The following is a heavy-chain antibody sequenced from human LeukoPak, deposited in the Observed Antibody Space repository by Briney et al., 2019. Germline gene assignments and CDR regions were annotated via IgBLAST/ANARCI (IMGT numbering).Heavy chain of an antibody. CDR1: GGSFSGYY. CDR2: INHSGST. Sequence: SETLSLTCAVYGGSFSGYYRSWIRQPPGKGLEWIGEINHSGSTNYNPSLKSRVTISVDTSKNQFSLKLSSVTAADTAVYYCARGYWLVIYYYFDYWGQGTLVTVSS. D-gene: IGHD6-19*01. V-gene: IGHV4-34*01. CDR3: ARGYWLVIYYYFDY. J-gene: IGHJ4*02.